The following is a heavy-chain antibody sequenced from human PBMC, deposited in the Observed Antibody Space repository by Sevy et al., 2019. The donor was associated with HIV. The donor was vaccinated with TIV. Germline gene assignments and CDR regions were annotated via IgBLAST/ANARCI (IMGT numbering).Heavy chain of an antibody. J-gene: IGHJ6*02. D-gene: IGHD4-17*01. CDR3: ATPTAPHYYYGMDV. CDR1: GFTFSSYG. V-gene: IGHV3-30*03. Sequence: GGSLRLSRAASGFTFSSYGMHWVRQAPGKGLEWVAVISYDGSNKYYADSVKGRFTISRDNSKNTLYLQMNSLRAEDTAVYYCATPTAPHYYYGMDVWGQGTTVTVSS. CDR2: ISYDGSNK.